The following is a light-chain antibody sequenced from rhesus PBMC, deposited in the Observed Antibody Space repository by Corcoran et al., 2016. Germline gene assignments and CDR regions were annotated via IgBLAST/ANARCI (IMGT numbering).Light chain of an antibody. J-gene: IGLJ3*01. CDR1: CSDIGGYNE. Sequence: QSAPTQPPSVSGSPGPSVTISCTGTCSDIGGYNEVSWYQQHPGKAPKLMIYGVSGRPSGVSDRFSVSKSGNTASLTICGLKSEDEADYYCSSYTTTGAVLFGGGTRLTVL. V-gene: IGLV2S7*01. CDR3: SSYTTTGAVL. CDR2: GVS.